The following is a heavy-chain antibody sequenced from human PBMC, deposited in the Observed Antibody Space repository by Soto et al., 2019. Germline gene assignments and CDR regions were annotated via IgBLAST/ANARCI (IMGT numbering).Heavy chain of an antibody. Sequence: PSETLSLTCTVSGGSISSSSYYWGWIRQPPGKGLEWIGSIYYSGSTYYNPSLKSRVTISVDTSKNQFSLKLSSVTAADTAVYYCAIIYSSSLYFDYWGQGTLVTVSS. J-gene: IGHJ4*02. CDR2: IYYSGST. D-gene: IGHD6-6*01. V-gene: IGHV4-39*01. CDR1: GGSISSSSYY. CDR3: AIIYSSSLYFDY.